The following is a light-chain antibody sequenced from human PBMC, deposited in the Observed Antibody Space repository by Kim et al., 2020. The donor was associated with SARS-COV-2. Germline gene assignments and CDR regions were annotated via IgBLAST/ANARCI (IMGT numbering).Light chain of an antibody. J-gene: IGLJ2*01. V-gene: IGLV3-19*01. CDR2: GKN. CDR1: SLRSYY. Sequence: SSELTQDPAVSVALGQTVRITCQGDSLRSYYASWYQQKPGQAPVLVIYGKNNRPSGIPDRFSGSSSGNTASLTITGAQAEDEADYQCNSRDSSGNHLVFG. CDR3: NSRDSSGNHLV.